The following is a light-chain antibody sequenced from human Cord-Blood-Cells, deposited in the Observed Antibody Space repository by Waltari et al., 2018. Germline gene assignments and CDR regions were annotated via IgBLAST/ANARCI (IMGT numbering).Light chain of an antibody. CDR1: SSDVGGYNY. J-gene: IGLJ1*01. CDR2: DVS. Sequence: QSALTQPASVSGSPGQSITISCTGTSSDVGGYNYVSWYQQHPGKPPKLMLYDVSNRPSGVSTRFSGSKSGNTASLTISGLQAEDEADYYCNSYTSSSTYVFGTGTKVTVL. CDR3: NSYTSSSTYV. V-gene: IGLV2-14*01.